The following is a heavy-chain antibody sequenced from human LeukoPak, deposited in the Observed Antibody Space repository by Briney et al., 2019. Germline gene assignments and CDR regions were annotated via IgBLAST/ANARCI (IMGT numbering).Heavy chain of an antibody. CDR2: INHSGST. CDR3: ARGQRYDYVWGSYRPSPFDY. D-gene: IGHD3-16*02. CDR1: GGSFSGYY. Sequence: SETLSLTCAVYGGSFSGYYWSWIRQPPGKGLEWIGEINHSGSTNYNPSLKSRVTISVDTSKNQFSLKLSSVTAADTAVYYCARGQRYDYVWGSYRPSPFDYWGQGTLVTVSS. V-gene: IGHV4-34*01. J-gene: IGHJ4*02.